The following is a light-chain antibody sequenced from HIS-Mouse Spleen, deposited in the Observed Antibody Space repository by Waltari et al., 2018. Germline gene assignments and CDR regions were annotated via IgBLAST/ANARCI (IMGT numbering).Light chain of an antibody. CDR1: SLRSYY. CDR3: NSRDSSGNHLV. CDR2: GKN. V-gene: IGLV3-19*01. J-gene: IGLJ1*01. Sequence: SSELTQDPAVSVALGQTVRITCQGDSLRSYYASWYQQKQGQAPVLVIYGKNNRPSGIPDRFSGSSSGNTASLTITGAQAEDEADYYCNSRDSSGNHLVFGTGTKVTVL.